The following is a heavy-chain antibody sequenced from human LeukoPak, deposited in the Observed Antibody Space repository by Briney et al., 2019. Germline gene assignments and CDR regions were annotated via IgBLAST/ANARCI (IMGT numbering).Heavy chain of an antibody. CDR1: GYTFTSYG. CDR3: ARLSSHPDHCSSTSCYPRIYYFDY. CDR2: ISAYNGKT. Sequence: ASVKVSCKASGYTFTSYGISWVRQAPGQGLEWMGWISAYNGKTNYAQKLQGRVTMTTDTSTSTAYMELRSLRSDDTAVYYCARLSSHPDHCSSTSCYPRIYYFDYWGQGTLVTVSS. D-gene: IGHD2-2*01. J-gene: IGHJ4*02. V-gene: IGHV1-18*01.